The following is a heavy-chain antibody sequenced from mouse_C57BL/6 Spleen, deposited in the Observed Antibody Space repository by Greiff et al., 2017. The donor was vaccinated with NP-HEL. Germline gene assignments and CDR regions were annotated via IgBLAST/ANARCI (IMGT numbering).Heavy chain of an antibody. Sequence: DVKLVESGGGLVKPGGSLKLSCAASGFTFSDYGMHWVRQAPEKGLEWVAYISSGSSTIYYADTVKGRFTISRDNAKNTLFLQMTSLRSEDTAMYYCARRDGYDEDFDYWGQGTTLTVSS. CDR3: ARRDGYDEDFDY. V-gene: IGHV5-17*01. CDR2: ISSGSSTI. J-gene: IGHJ2*01. CDR1: GFTFSDYG. D-gene: IGHD2-2*01.